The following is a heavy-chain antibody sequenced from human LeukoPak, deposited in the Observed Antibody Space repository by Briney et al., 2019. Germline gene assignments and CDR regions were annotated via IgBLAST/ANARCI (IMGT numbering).Heavy chain of an antibody. Sequence: SETLSLTCTVSGGSISSSSYYWGWIRQPPGKGLQWIGSIYYSGSTYYNPSLKSRVTISVDTSKNQFSLKLSSVTAANTAVYYCARQRTDGDYHFDYWGQGTLVTVSS. V-gene: IGHV4-39*01. J-gene: IGHJ4*02. D-gene: IGHD4-17*01. CDR2: IYYSGST. CDR1: GGSISSSSYY. CDR3: ARQRTDGDYHFDY.